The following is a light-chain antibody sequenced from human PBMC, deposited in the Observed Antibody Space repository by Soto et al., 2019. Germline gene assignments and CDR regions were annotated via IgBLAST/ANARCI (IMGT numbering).Light chain of an antibody. Sequence: TVLTQSPVTLSLSPGERATLSCRASQSVGGTVAWYQQKPGQAPKLLISGASSRAPGIPDRFSGSGSGADFTLSISRLEPEDFALYYCQHYSAAPITFGQGTRL. V-gene: IGKV3-20*01. CDR2: GAS. J-gene: IGKJ5*01. CDR3: QHYSAAPIT. CDR1: QSVGGT.